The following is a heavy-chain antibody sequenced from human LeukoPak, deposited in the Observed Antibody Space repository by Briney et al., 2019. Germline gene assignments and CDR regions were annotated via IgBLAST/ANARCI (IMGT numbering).Heavy chain of an antibody. V-gene: IGHV1-18*01. D-gene: IGHD3-22*01. CDR1: GYTFTSYG. Sequence: ASVKVSCRASGYTFTSYGISWVRQAPGQGLEWMGGISAYNGNTNYAQKLKGRVTMTTDTSTSTAYMELRSLRSDDTAVYYCARAFSPTYYCDSSGYYLDYWGQGTLVTVSS. J-gene: IGHJ4*02. CDR3: ARAFSPTYYCDSSGYYLDY. CDR2: ISAYNGNT.